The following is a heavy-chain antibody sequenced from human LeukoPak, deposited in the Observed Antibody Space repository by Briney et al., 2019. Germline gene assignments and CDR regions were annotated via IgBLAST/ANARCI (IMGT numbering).Heavy chain of an antibody. CDR3: ARGTTTTLSLDP. D-gene: IGHD1-1*01. V-gene: IGHV3-11*01. CDR1: GFTFSDYY. J-gene: IGHJ5*02. CDR2: ISHSGASI. Sequence: PGGSLRLSCATSGFTFSDYYMTWIRQAPGKGLEWVSFISHSGASIYYADSAKGRFTISRDNANNSVSLQMNSLRADDTAIYYCARGTTTTLSLDPWGQGTLVSVSS.